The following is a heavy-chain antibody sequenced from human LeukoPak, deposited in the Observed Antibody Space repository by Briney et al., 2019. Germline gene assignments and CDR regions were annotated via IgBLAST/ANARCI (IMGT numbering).Heavy chain of an antibody. D-gene: IGHD2-21*02. CDR1: GFAFNTYW. Sequence: GGSLRLSCAASGFAFNTYWMHWVRRAPGKGLEWVSNINSDGSRTTYADSVKGRFTISRDNSKNTLYLQMNSLRAEDTAVYYCAKDLGDYYFDYWGQGTLVTVSS. V-gene: IGHV3-74*03. J-gene: IGHJ4*02. CDR3: AKDLGDYYFDY. CDR2: INSDGSRT.